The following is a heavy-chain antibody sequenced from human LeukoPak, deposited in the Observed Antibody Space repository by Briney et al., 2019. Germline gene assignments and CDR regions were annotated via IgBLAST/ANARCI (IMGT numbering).Heavy chain of an antibody. V-gene: IGHV4-34*01. Sequence: PSETLSLTCAVYGGSFSGYYWGWIRQPPGKGLEWIGEINHSGSTNYNPSLKSRVTISVDTSKNQFSLKLSSVTAADTAVYYCARGYFWELPWFGELPYYFDYWGQGTLVTVSS. CDR2: INHSGST. CDR1: GGSFSGYY. D-gene: IGHD3-10*01. J-gene: IGHJ4*02. CDR3: ARGYFWELPWFGELPYYFDY.